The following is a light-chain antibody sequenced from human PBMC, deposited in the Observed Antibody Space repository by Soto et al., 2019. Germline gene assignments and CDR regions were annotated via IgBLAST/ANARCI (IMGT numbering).Light chain of an antibody. CDR3: SSYTSSSPVV. CDR1: GSDVGGYNY. V-gene: IGLV2-14*01. CDR2: DVS. Sequence: QSALTQPASVSGSPGQSITISCTGTGSDVGGYNYVSWYQQHPGKAPKLMIYDVSNRPSGVSNRFSGSKSGNTASLTISGLQAEDEADYYCSSYTSSSPVVFGGGTKLTVL. J-gene: IGLJ2*01.